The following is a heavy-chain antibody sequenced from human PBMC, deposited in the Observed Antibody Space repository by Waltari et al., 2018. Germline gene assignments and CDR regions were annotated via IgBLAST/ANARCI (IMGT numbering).Heavy chain of an antibody. D-gene: IGHD4-17*01. CDR2: ISSRSSYI. Sequence: EVQLVESGGGLVKPGGSLRLSCAASGFTFSSYSMNWVRQAPGKGLEWVSSISSRSSYIYYADSVKGRFTISRDNAKNSLYLQMNSLRAEDTAVYYCARDTETTVTTDYYYYGMDVWGQGTTVTVSS. CDR3: ARDTETTVTTDYYYYGMDV. J-gene: IGHJ6*02. CDR1: GFTFSSYS. V-gene: IGHV3-21*01.